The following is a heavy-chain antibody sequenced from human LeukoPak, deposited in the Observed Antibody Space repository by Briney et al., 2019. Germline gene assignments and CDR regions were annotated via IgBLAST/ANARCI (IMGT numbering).Heavy chain of an antibody. CDR2: INPNSGGT. CDR3: ARDDSSGYYYDY. D-gene: IGHD3-22*01. Sequence: ASVKVSCKASGYTFTGYYMHWVRQAPGQGLEWMGRINPNSGGTNYAQKFQGRVTMTRDTSISTAYMELSRLRSDDTAVYYCARDDSSGYYYDYWGQGTLVTVSS. J-gene: IGHJ4*02. V-gene: IGHV1-2*06. CDR1: GYTFTGYY.